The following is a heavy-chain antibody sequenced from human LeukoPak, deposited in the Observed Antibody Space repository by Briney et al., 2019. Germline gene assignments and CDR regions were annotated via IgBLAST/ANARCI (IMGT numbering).Heavy chain of an antibody. CDR2: MNPNSGNT. J-gene: IGHJ4*02. CDR1: GYTFTSYD. V-gene: IGHV1-8*01. Sequence: VSVKVSCKASGYTFTSYDINWVRQATGQGLEWMGWMNPNSGNTGYARKFQGRVTMTRNTSISTAYMELSSLRSEDTAVYYCARAPRTYSSGGSWTDYWGQGTLVTVSS. D-gene: IGHD2-15*01. CDR3: ARAPRTYSSGGSWTDY.